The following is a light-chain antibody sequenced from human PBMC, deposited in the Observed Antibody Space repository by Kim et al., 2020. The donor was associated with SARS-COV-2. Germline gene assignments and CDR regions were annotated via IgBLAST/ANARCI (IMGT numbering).Light chain of an antibody. J-gene: IGLJ2*01. Sequence: SSELTQDPAVSVALGQTVRITCRGDSLRSYYATWYQQKAGQAPALVVYGKNNRPSGIPDRFSGSSSGNTASLTITGAQADDEADYYCMSRGTSGAVVFGGGTKLIVL. CDR2: GKN. V-gene: IGLV3-19*01. CDR3: MSRGTSGAVV. CDR1: SLRSYY.